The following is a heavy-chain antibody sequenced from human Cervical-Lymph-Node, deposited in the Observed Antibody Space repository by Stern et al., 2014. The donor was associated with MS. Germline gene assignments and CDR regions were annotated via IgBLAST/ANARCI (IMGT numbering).Heavy chain of an antibody. CDR1: GDSITRGFYY. J-gene: IGHJ4*02. D-gene: IGHD3-22*01. CDR3: ARRDGSGSYYFDF. CDR2: FHYTGST. Sequence: QLQLQESVPRQVKSSETLSLTCTVSGDSITRGFYYWGWIRQTPGKGLQWIGNFHYTGSTYSNPSLRSRVTISADTSRNQFSLRLSSVTAADTAVYYCARRDGSGSYYFDFWGQGTLVTVSS. V-gene: IGHV4-39*01.